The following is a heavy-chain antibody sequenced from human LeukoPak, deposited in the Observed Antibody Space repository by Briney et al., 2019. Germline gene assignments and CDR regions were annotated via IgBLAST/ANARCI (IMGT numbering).Heavy chain of an antibody. CDR1: GGSISSSNW. V-gene: IGHV4-4*02. CDR3: ARSCSSTSCYSSADWFDP. D-gene: IGHD2-2*01. Sequence: PSETLSLTCAVSGGSISSSNWWSWVRQPPEKGLEWIGEIYHSGSTNYNPSLKSRVTISVDKSKNQFSLKLSSVTAADTAVYYCARSCSSTSCYSSADWFDPWGQGTLVTVSS. J-gene: IGHJ5*02. CDR2: IYHSGST.